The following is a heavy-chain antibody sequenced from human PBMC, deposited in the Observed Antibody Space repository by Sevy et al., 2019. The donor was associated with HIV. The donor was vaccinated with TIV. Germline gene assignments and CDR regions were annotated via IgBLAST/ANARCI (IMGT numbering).Heavy chain of an antibody. D-gene: IGHD5-12*01. V-gene: IGHV3-7*01. CDR2: IKEDGSAK. Sequence: GGSLRLSCAASGFTFSTYWMTWVRQAPGQGLEWVANIKEDGSAKYYVDSVKGRFTISRDNAKNSLYLQVNNLRAEDPAGDYCARDSPAHGGYGHWGQGTLVTVS. CDR3: ARDSPAHGGYGH. CDR1: GFTFSTYW. J-gene: IGHJ1*01.